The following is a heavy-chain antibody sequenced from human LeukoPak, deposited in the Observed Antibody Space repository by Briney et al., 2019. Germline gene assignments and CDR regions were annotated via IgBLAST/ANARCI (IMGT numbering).Heavy chain of an antibody. CDR3: ASSGAVLRYFDWLLSPSFDY. Sequence: SETLSLTCTVSGGSISTYYWSWIRQPPGKGLEWIGEINHSGSTNYNPSLKSRVTISVDTSKSQFSLKLSSVTAADTAVYYCASSGAVLRYFDWLLSPSFDYWGQGTLVTVSS. V-gene: IGHV4-34*01. CDR2: INHSGST. CDR1: GGSISTYY. D-gene: IGHD3-9*01. J-gene: IGHJ4*02.